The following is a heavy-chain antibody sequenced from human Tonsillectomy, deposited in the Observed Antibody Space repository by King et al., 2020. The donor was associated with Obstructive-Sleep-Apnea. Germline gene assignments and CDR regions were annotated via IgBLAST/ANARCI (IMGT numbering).Heavy chain of an antibody. CDR1: GYSISTDYY. CDR2: IYQSGSA. V-gene: IGHV4-38-2*02. D-gene: IGHD3-9*01. CDR3: ARDRFRYFDFRGFLPSYYFGLDV. J-gene: IGHJ6*02. Sequence: VQLQESGPGLVKPSETLSLTCTVSGYSISTDYYWGWIRQPPGRGLEWIGSIYQSGSAYYNPSLKSRVTISVDTSKNQFSLKLSSVTAADTAVYYCARDRFRYFDFRGFLPSYYFGLDVWGQGTTVTVSS.